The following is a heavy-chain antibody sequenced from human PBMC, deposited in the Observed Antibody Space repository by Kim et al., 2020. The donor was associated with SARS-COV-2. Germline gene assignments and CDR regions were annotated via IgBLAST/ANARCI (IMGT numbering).Heavy chain of an antibody. CDR3: ARHVGWAVAGTAPDY. J-gene: IGHJ4*02. D-gene: IGHD6-19*01. V-gene: IGHV5-10-1*01. CDR1: GYSFTSYW. CDR2: IDPSDSYT. Sequence: GESLKISCKGSGYSFTSYWISWVRQMPGKGLEWMGRIDPSDSYTNYSPSFQGHVTISADKSISTAYLQWSSLKASDTAMYYCARHVGWAVAGTAPDYWGQGTLVTVSS.